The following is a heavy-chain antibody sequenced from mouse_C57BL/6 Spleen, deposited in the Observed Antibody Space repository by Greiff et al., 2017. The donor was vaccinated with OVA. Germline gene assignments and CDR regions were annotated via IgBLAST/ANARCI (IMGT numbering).Heavy chain of an antibody. CDR2: INPNNGGT. CDR3: ARSSSYGFAY. Sequence: EVQLQQSGPELVKPGASVKISCKASGYTFTDYYMNWVKQSNGKSLEWIGDINPNNGGTSYNQKFKGKATLTVDKSSSTAYMELRSLTSEDSAVYYCARSSSYGFAYWGQGTLVTVSA. V-gene: IGHV1-26*01. J-gene: IGHJ3*01. CDR1: GYTFTDYY.